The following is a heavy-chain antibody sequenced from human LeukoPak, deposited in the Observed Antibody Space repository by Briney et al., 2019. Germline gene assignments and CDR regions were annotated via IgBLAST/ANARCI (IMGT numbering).Heavy chain of an antibody. V-gene: IGHV3-23*01. CDR1: GYTFSSYA. CDR3: AKDRGDIGEVVAATYAGAFNI. D-gene: IGHD2-15*01. J-gene: IGHJ3*02. Sequence: GGSVRLSCTASGYTFSSYAMNWVRQAPGKGLEWVSVISGSGGGTYYADSVKGRFTISRDNSKNTLYLQMNSLGAEDTAVYYCAKDRGDIGEVVAATYAGAFNIWGQGTMVTVSS. CDR2: ISGSGGGT.